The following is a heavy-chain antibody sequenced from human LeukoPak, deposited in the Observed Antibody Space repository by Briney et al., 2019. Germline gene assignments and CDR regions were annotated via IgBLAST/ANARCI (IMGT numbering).Heavy chain of an antibody. V-gene: IGHV3-11*01. CDR3: ARDQGYSSSWYDHYYYYGMDV. Sequence: GGSLRLSCAASGFTFSDYYMSWIRQAPGKGLEWVSYISSSGSTIYYADSVKGRFTISRDNAKNSLYLQMNSLRAEDTAVYYCARDQGYSSSWYDHYYYYGMDVWGQGTTVTVSS. CDR1: GFTFSDYY. D-gene: IGHD6-13*01. CDR2: ISSSGSTI. J-gene: IGHJ6*02.